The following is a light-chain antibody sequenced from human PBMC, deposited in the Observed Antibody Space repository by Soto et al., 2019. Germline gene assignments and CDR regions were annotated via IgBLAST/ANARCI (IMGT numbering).Light chain of an antibody. CDR2: DVS. V-gene: IGLV2-8*01. CDR1: SSDVGGSDS. CDR3: ISHVGHSNV. Sequence: QSALTQPPSASGSPGQSVTISCTGTSSDVGGSDSVSWYQHHPGKAPKLMIYDVSKRPSGVPDRLSGSKSGDMASLTVSGLQADDEADYYCISHVGHSNVFGTGTKVTVL. J-gene: IGLJ1*01.